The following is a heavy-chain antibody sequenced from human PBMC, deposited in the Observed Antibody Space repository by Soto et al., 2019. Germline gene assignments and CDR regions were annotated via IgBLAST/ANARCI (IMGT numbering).Heavy chain of an antibody. CDR1: GFTLRGYA. D-gene: IGHD6-6*01. CDR2: ISSNGVGT. Sequence: PGGALRLSCAASGFTLRGYAIDLVPQASGKGLEYVSGISSNGVGTYYANSVQGRFTISRDNSKNTVYLQMGSLRPEDMAVYYCARRARPDFYYMDVWGKGTTVTVSS. V-gene: IGHV3-64*01. J-gene: IGHJ6*03. CDR3: ARRARPDFYYMDV.